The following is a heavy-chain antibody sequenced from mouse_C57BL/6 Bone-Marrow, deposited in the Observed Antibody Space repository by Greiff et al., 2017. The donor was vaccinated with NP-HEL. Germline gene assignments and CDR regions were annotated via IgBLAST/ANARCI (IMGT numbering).Heavy chain of an antibody. Sequence: QVQLQQPGAELVRPGSSVKLSCKASGYTFTSYWMHWVKQRPIQGLEWIGNIDPSDSETHYNQKFKDKATLTVDKSSSTAYMQLRSLTSEDSAVYYCARDSYYYGSSWYFDVWGTGTTVTVSS. CDR1: GYTFTSYW. V-gene: IGHV1-52*01. J-gene: IGHJ1*03. D-gene: IGHD1-1*01. CDR2: IDPSDSET. CDR3: ARDSYYYGSSWYFDV.